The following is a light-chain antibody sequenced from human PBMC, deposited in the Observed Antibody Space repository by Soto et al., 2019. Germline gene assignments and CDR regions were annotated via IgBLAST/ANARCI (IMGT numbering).Light chain of an antibody. J-gene: IGLJ3*02. CDR3: SSFTSGSTWV. V-gene: IGLV2-14*01. Sequence: QSALTQPASVSGSPGQSITISCTGTSSDVGGYNYVSWYQQHPGKAPKLMIYDVSNRPSGVSNRFSGSKSGNTASLTISGLQADDEADYYCSSFTSGSTWVFGGGTQLTVL. CDR2: DVS. CDR1: SSDVGGYNY.